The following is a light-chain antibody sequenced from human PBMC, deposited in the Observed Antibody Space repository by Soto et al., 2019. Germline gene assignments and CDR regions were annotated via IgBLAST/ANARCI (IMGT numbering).Light chain of an antibody. J-gene: IGKJ5*01. CDR3: QQSYSVPIT. Sequence: DIQFTQSPSFLSASVGDRVTITCRASESISSHLNWYQQKSGRAPQLLIHAASTLQTGVPSRFSGSGSGTDFTLTISSLQPEDFATYYCQQSYSVPITFGQGTRLEI. V-gene: IGKV1-39*01. CDR1: ESISSH. CDR2: AAS.